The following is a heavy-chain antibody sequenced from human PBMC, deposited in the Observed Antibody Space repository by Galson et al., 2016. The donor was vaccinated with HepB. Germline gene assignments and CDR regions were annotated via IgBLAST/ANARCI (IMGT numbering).Heavy chain of an antibody. CDR2: IANSGST. Sequence: SETLSLTCSVSGDSINIARYFWGWIRQSPTRGLEWIGTIANSGSTYYNPSLRSRVSISVDTSRNQFSLKLNSVTAADTAVYYCAIINPGEPFDMWGQGTAVTVSS. D-gene: IGHD1-26*01. J-gene: IGHJ3*02. V-gene: IGHV4-39*01. CDR3: AIINPGEPFDM. CDR1: GDSINIARYF.